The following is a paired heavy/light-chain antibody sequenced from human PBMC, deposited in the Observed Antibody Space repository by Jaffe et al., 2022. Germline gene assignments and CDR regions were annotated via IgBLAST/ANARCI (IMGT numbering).Light chain of an antibody. CDR2: AAS. V-gene: IGKV1-17*01. Sequence: DIQMTQSPSSLSASVGDRVTITCRASQGIRNDLNWYQQKPGQAPKRLIYAASSLQSGVPARFSGSGSGTEFTLTISSLQPEDFATYYCLQHNSYPRTFGQGTKVEIK. CDR3: LQHNSYPRT. CDR1: QGIRND. J-gene: IGKJ1*01.
Heavy chain of an antibody. CDR3: ARDSTFAGVIVGFDY. V-gene: IGHV3-21*01. D-gene: IGHD3-16*01. CDR1: GFTLSSYT. Sequence: EVQLVESGGGLVKPGGSLRLSCAASGFTLSSYTMNWVRQAPGKGLEWVSSISSNSYYIYYADSVKGRFTISRDNARNSLFLQINSLRVEDTAVYYCARDSTFAGVIVGFDYWGQGTLVTVSS. CDR2: ISSNSYYI. J-gene: IGHJ4*02.